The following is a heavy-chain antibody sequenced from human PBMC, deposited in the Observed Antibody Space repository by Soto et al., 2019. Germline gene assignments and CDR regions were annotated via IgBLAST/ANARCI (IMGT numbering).Heavy chain of an antibody. Sequence: EVQLLESGGGLVQPGGSLRLSCAASGFTFSSYAMSWVRQAPGKGLEWVSAISGSGGSTCYADSVKGRLTISRDNSKNTLYLQMNSLRAEDTAVYYCAKDAFRIAAAGAGDYFDYWGQGTLVTVSS. CDR1: GFTFSSYA. D-gene: IGHD6-13*01. CDR2: ISGSGGST. J-gene: IGHJ4*02. V-gene: IGHV3-23*01. CDR3: AKDAFRIAAAGAGDYFDY.